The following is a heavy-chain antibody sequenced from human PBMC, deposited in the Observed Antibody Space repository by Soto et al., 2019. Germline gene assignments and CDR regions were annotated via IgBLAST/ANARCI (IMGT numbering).Heavy chain of an antibody. CDR2: IFSDNER. V-gene: IGHV2-26*01. D-gene: IGHD3-9*01. Sequence: SGPTLVNPXETLTLTCTVSGFSLTTGKMGVSWIRQPPGKALEWLAHIFSDNERSYSTSLQGRLTISKDTSGSQVVLSMTNVDPVDTATYYRARMKVDSYQFYYAMDVWGQGTTVTVSS. J-gene: IGHJ6*02. CDR3: ARMKVDSYQFYYAMDV. CDR1: GFSLTTGKMG.